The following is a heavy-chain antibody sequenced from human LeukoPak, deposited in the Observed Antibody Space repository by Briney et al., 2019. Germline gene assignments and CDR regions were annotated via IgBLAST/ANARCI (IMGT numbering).Heavy chain of an antibody. V-gene: IGHV3-30-3*01. D-gene: IGHD2-21*01. CDR2: IASDGSHT. CDR1: GFTFSTYF. CDR3: ARARQDTILHSGAFDI. Sequence: PGGSLRLSCAASGFTFSTYFMHWVRQAPGKGLEWVADIASDGSHTFYVESVKGRFTISRDNSKNTLYLQMNSLRAEDTAVYFCARARQDTILHSGAFDIWGQGTMVTVSS. J-gene: IGHJ3*02.